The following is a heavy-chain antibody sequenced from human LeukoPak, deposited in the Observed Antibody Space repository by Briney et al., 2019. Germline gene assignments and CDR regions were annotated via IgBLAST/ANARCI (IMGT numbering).Heavy chain of an antibody. CDR2: ISSSSSYI. V-gene: IGHV3-21*01. Sequence: GGSLRLSCAASGFTFSSYSMNWVRQAPGKGLEWVSSISSSSSYIYYADSVKGRFTISRDNAKNSLYLQMNSLRAEDTAVYYCARENSSSWSYGMDVWGQGTTVTVSS. CDR1: GFTFSSYS. J-gene: IGHJ6*02. D-gene: IGHD6-13*01. CDR3: ARENSSSWSYGMDV.